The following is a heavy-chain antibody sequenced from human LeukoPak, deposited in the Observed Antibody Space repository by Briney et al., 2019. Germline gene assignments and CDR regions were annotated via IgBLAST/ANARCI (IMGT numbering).Heavy chain of an antibody. D-gene: IGHD3-10*01. CDR1: GGTFSSYA. J-gene: IGHJ3*02. Sequence: ASVKVSCKASGGTFSSYAISWVRQAPGQGLEWMGGIIPIFGTANYAQKFQGRVTITADESTSTAYMELSSLRSEDTAVYYCARSRNYYDAFGIWGQGTMVTVSS. V-gene: IGHV1-69*13. CDR2: IIPIFGTA. CDR3: ARSRNYYDAFGI.